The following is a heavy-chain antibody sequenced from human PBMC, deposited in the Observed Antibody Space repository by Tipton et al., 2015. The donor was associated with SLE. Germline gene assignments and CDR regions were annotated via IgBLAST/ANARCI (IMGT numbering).Heavy chain of an antibody. D-gene: IGHD6-13*01. V-gene: IGHV4-4*02. CDR1: GGSISSNNW. CDR3: ARELEGVGSQQLVN. CDR2: ISHSGST. Sequence: GSLRLSCAVSGGSISSNNWWSWVRQPPGKGLEWIGEISHSGSTKYNPSLKSRGTISVDKSNNQFSLRLSSVTAADTAVYYCARELEGVGSQQLVNWGQGTLVTVSS. J-gene: IGHJ4*02.